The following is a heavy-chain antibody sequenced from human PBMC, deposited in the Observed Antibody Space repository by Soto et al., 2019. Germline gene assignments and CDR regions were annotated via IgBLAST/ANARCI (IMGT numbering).Heavy chain of an antibody. V-gene: IGHV3-33*01. Sequence: GGSLRLSCAASGFTFSSYGMHWVRQAPGKGLEWVAVIWYDGSNKYYADSVKGRFTISRDNSKNTLYLQMNSLRAEDTAVYYCAREGTVTSYYYYMDVWGKGTTVTVSS. D-gene: IGHD4-17*01. J-gene: IGHJ6*03. CDR2: IWYDGSNK. CDR1: GFTFSSYG. CDR3: AREGTVTSYYYYMDV.